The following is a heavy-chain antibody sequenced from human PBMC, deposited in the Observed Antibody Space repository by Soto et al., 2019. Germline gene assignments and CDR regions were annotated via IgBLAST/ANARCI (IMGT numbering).Heavy chain of an antibody. V-gene: IGHV1-3*01. Sequence: ASVKVSCKASGYTFTIYAMHWVRQAPGQRLEWMGWINAGNGNTKYSQKFQGRVTITRDTSASTAYMELSSLRSEDTAVYYCARVFSALWFGELFPFDYWGQGTLVTVLL. CDR1: GYTFTIYA. D-gene: IGHD3-10*01. CDR2: INAGNGNT. J-gene: IGHJ4*02. CDR3: ARVFSALWFGELFPFDY.